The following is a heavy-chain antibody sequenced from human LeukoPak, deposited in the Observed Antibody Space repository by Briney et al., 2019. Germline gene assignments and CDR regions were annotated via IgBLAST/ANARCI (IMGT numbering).Heavy chain of an antibody. Sequence: PGGSLRLSCTASGFTFSNYGMHWVRQAPGKGLEWVAVIWYDGSSKYYADSVKGRFTISRDDSKNTLYLQMNSLRAEDTAVYYCARVADSSGYSTDFWGQGTLVTVSS. V-gene: IGHV3-33*01. CDR1: GFTFSNYG. CDR3: ARVADSSGYSTDF. CDR2: IWYDGSSK. D-gene: IGHD3-22*01. J-gene: IGHJ4*02.